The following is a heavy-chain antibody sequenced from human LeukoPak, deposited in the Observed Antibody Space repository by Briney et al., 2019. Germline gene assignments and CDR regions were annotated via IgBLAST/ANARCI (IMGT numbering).Heavy chain of an antibody. D-gene: IGHD3-22*01. V-gene: IGHV1-18*01. CDR1: GYTFTSYG. CDR2: ISAYNGNT. Sequence: GASVKVSCKASGYTFTSYGISWVRQAPGQGLGWMGWISAYNGNTNYAQKLQGRVTMTTDTSTSTAYMELRSLRSDDTAVYYCARELDYYDSSGYYGRGDNWFDPWGQGTLVTVSS. CDR3: ARELDYYDSSGYYGRGDNWFDP. J-gene: IGHJ5*02.